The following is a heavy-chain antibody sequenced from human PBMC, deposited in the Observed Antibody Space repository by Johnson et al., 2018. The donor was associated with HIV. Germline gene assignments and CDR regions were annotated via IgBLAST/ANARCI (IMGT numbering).Heavy chain of an antibody. CDR1: GFTFSSYG. Sequence: QVQLVESGGGVVQPGRSLRLSCAASGFTFSSYGMHWVRQAPGKGLEWVAVISYDGSNIYYADSVKGRFTISRDNAKNSLYLQMNSLRAEDTAGYYCASAESGYDAFDIWGQGTMVTVSS. CDR2: ISYDGSNI. CDR3: ASAESGYDAFDI. D-gene: IGHD5-12*01. J-gene: IGHJ3*02. V-gene: IGHV3-30*03.